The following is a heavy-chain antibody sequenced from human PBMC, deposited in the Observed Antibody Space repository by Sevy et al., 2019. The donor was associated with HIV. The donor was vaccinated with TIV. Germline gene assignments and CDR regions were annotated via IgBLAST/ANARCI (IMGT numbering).Heavy chain of an antibody. CDR3: ARFRGHISGYYSLTFDF. CDR1: GFTFSSYT. J-gene: IGHJ4*02. Sequence: GGSLRLSCAASGFTFSSYTMNWVRQAPGKGLEWVSSISATGTDIFYADSLKGRFTISRDNAKKSLFLQMNSLRAEDTAVYYCARFRGHISGYYSLTFDFWGQGTLVTVSS. CDR2: ISATGTDI. D-gene: IGHD3-22*01. V-gene: IGHV3-21*01.